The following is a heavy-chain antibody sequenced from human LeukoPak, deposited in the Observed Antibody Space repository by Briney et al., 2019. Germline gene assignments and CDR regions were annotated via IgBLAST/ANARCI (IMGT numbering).Heavy chain of an antibody. CDR2: ISTHNGNT. CDR3: ARGPYCSSTSCNYYYYSMGV. V-gene: IGHV1-18*01. CDR1: GYTFTNYG. D-gene: IGHD2-2*01. Sequence: ASVKVSCKAPGYTFTNYGISWVRQAPGQGLEWMGWISTHNGNTNYAQKLQGRVTMTTDTSTSTAYMELRSLRSDDTAVYYCARGPYCSSTSCNYYYYSMGVWGQGTTVTVSS. J-gene: IGHJ6*02.